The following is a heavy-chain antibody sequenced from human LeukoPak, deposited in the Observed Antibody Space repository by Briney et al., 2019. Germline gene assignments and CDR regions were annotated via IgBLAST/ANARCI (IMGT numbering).Heavy chain of an antibody. CDR3: ARDRGAPYYFDY. D-gene: IGHD3-10*01. CDR2: INSDGSST. CDR1: GFTFSSYW. J-gene: IGHJ4*02. V-gene: IGHV3-74*01. Sequence: PGGSLRLSCAASGFTFSSYWMHWVRHAPGKGLVWVSRINSDGSSTSYADSVKGRFTISRDNAKNTLYLQMNSLRAEDTAVYYCARDRGAPYYFDYWGQGTLVTVSS.